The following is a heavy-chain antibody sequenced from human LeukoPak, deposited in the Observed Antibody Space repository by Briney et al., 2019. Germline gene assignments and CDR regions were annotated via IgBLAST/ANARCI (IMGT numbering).Heavy chain of an antibody. J-gene: IGHJ5*02. Sequence: SETLSLTCTVSGGSISSYYWSWIRQPPGKGLEWIGYIYYSGSTNYNPSLKSRVTISVDTSKNQFSLKLSSVTAADTAVYYCARHRASIAAATRGWLDPWGQGTLVTVSS. CDR1: GGSISSYY. CDR2: IYYSGST. CDR3: ARHRASIAAATRGWLDP. D-gene: IGHD6-13*01. V-gene: IGHV4-59*08.